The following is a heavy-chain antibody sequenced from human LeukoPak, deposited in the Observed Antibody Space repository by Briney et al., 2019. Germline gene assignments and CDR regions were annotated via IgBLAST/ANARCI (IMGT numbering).Heavy chain of an antibody. V-gene: IGHV4-38-2*01. J-gene: IGHJ4*02. D-gene: IGHD5-18*01. Sequence: PSETLSLTCAVSGYSISSGYYWGWNRQPPGKGLEWIGSIYHSGSTYYNPSLKSRVTISVDTSKNQFSLKLSSVTAADTAVYYCARRAQNTAMVLVFDYWGQGTLVTVSS. CDR2: IYHSGST. CDR3: ARRAQNTAMVLVFDY. CDR1: GYSISSGYY.